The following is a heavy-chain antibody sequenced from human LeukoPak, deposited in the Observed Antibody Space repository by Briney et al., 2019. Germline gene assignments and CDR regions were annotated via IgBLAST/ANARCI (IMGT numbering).Heavy chain of an antibody. CDR1: GFTFSTYG. Sequence: GGSLRLSCAASGFTFSTYGMHWVRQAPGKGLEWLTDIWYDGSNKYYTDSVKGRFTISRDNSKNTLYLQMSSLRAEDTAAYYCARDSNSYGSGATIDYWGQGTLVTVSS. J-gene: IGHJ4*02. V-gene: IGHV3-33*01. CDR2: IWYDGSNK. D-gene: IGHD3-10*01. CDR3: ARDSNSYGSGATIDY.